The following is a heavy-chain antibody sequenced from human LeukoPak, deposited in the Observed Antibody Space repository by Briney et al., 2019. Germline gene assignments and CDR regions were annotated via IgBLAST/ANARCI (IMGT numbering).Heavy chain of an antibody. D-gene: IGHD6-19*01. V-gene: IGHV4-59*11. Sequence: GSLRLSCAAAGFTFSSHAMNWVRQAPGKGLEWIGYSYYSGTTKYSPSLESRVTISVDKAKNQFSLKLDSVTAADTAVYYCARGSFSSGWPYFEHWGQGALVTVSS. J-gene: IGHJ4*02. CDR2: SYYSGTT. CDR1: GFTFSSHA. CDR3: ARGSFSSGWPYFEH.